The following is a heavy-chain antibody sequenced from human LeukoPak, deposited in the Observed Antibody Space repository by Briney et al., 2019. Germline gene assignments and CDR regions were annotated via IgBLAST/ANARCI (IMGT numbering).Heavy chain of an antibody. Sequence: GGSLRLSCTASGFIFNDFWMGWVRQAPGEGLEWVANIRQDGGAKNYVDSVKGRFTISRDNAKKSLYLQMNSLRAEDTAVYYCAPPPIAATGNWGQGTLVTVSS. V-gene: IGHV3-7*01. D-gene: IGHD6-13*01. CDR2: IRQDGGAK. CDR1: GFIFNDFW. J-gene: IGHJ4*02. CDR3: APPPIAATGN.